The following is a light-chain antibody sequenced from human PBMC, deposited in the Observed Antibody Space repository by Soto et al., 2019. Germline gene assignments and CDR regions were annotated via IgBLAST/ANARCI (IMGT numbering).Light chain of an antibody. V-gene: IGKV3-20*01. CDR2: GAS. CDR3: QQHGSSPIT. CDR1: QSVSSN. Sequence: EIVIRQSPATLSVSPGERATLSFRASQSVSSNLAWYQQKPGQAPRLLIYGASNRATGIPDRFSGSGSGTDFTLTISRLEPEDFAVYYCQQHGSSPITFGQGTRLEIK. J-gene: IGKJ5*01.